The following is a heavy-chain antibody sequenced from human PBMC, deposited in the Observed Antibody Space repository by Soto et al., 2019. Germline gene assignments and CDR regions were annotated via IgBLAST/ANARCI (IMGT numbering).Heavy chain of an antibody. V-gene: IGHV3-7*01. J-gene: IGHJ4*02. Sequence: EVQLVESGGGLVQPGGSLRLSCAASGFTFSSYWMSWVRQAPGKGLEWVANIKQDGSEKYYVDSVKGRFTISRDNAKNSLYLQMNGLRAEDTAVYYCARARITMVRGVIGYFDYWGQGTLVTVSS. CDR3: ARARITMVRGVIGYFDY. CDR2: IKQDGSEK. CDR1: GFTFSSYW. D-gene: IGHD3-10*01.